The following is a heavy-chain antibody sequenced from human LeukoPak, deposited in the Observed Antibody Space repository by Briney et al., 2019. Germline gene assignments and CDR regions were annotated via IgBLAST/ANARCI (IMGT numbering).Heavy chain of an antibody. Sequence: GGSLRLSCAASGFTFSSYGMHWVRQAPGKGLEWVAVISYDGSNKYYADSVKGRFTISRDNSKNTLHLQMNSLRAEDTAVYYCAKEGRSRTLTFYYYYYMDVWGKGTTVTVSS. CDR2: ISYDGSNK. D-gene: IGHD6-13*01. V-gene: IGHV3-30*18. CDR1: GFTFSSYG. CDR3: AKEGRSRTLTFYYYYYMDV. J-gene: IGHJ6*03.